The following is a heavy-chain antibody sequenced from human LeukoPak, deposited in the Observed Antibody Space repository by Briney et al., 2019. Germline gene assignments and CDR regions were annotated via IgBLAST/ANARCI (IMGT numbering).Heavy chain of an antibody. Sequence: PSETLSLTCAVYVESFSGHYWSWIRQPPGKGLEWIGEINHSGSTNYNPSLKSRVTISVDTSKNQFSLKLSSVTAADTAVYYCARGPGGDCSSTSCYNYYYYMDVWGKGTTVTVSS. D-gene: IGHD2-2*01. CDR2: INHSGST. CDR3: ARGPGGDCSSTSCYNYYYYMDV. J-gene: IGHJ6*03. V-gene: IGHV4-34*01. CDR1: VESFSGHY.